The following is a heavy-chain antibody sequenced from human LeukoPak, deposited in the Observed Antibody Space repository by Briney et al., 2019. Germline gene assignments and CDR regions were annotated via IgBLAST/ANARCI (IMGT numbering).Heavy chain of an antibody. CDR1: GFTFSDYY. CDR2: ISSSGSTI. J-gene: IGHJ4*02. CDR3: ARNMVRGVITYYFDY. Sequence: GGSLRLSCVASGFTFSDYYMGWIRQAPGKGLEWVSYISSSGSTIYYADSVKGRFTISRDNAKNSLYLQMNSLRAEDTAVYYCARNMVRGVITYYFDYWGQGTLVTVSS. D-gene: IGHD3-10*01. V-gene: IGHV3-11*01.